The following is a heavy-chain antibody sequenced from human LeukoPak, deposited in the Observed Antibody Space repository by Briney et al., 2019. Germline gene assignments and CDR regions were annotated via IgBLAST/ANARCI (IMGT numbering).Heavy chain of an antibody. CDR3: ARVVGLQDIVVVPAAVLFDY. V-gene: IGHV1-2*02. D-gene: IGHD2-2*01. J-gene: IGHJ4*02. CDR1: GYTFSDYY. Sequence: GASVKVSCKASGYTFSDYYMHWVRQAPGQGLEWMGWINPLSGGTNYAQKFQGRVTMTRDTSISTAYMELSRLISDDTAVYYCARVVGLQDIVVVPAAVLFDYWGQGTLVTVSS. CDR2: INPLSGGT.